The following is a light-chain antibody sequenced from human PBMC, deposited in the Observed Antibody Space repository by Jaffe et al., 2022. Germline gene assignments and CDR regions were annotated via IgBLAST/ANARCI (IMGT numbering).Light chain of an antibody. CDR3: CSYIGGTTFVA. CDR2: EVT. V-gene: IGLV2-23*02. Sequence: QSALTQPASVSGSPGQSITISCTGASSDVGSYNHVSWYQQYPGKVPKLMIYEVTKRPSGVSNRFSGSKSGNTASLTISGLQAEDEADYFCCSYIGGTTFVAFGGGTKLTVL. CDR1: SSDVGSYNH. J-gene: IGLJ2*01.